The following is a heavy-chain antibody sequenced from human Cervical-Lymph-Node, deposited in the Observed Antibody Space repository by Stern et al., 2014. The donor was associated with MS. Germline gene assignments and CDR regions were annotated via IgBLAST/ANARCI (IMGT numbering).Heavy chain of an antibody. CDR1: GYSFTGYF. CDR2: ISPNSGVT. CDR3: ARDGHLGHDLDY. D-gene: IGHD3-10*01. Sequence: EQLVQSGAEVKKPGASVKVSCKASGYSFTGYFIHWVRQAPGQGLEWVGRISPNSGVTNYAQKFQGRVTMTRSTSSSTAYMELNRLRSDDTAVYYCARDGHLGHDLDYWGLGSLITVSS. J-gene: IGHJ4*02. V-gene: IGHV1-2*06.